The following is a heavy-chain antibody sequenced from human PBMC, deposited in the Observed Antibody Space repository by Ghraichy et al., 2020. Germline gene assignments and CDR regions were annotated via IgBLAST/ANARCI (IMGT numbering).Heavy chain of an antibody. CDR2: INHSGST. J-gene: IGHJ6*02. Sequence: SETLSLTCAVYGGSFSDYYWSWIRQPPGKGLEWIGEINHSGSTNYNPSLKSRVTISEETSKNQFSLKLSSVTAADTAVYYCARVTVTTFGMDVWGQGTTVTVSS. D-gene: IGHD1-1*01. CDR1: GGSFSDYY. V-gene: IGHV4-34*01. CDR3: ARVTVTTFGMDV.